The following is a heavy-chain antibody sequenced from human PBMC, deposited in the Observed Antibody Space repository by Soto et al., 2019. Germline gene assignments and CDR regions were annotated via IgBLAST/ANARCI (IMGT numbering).Heavy chain of an antibody. CDR2: IIPIFGTA. Sequence: ASVKVSCKASGGTFSSYAISWVRQAPGQGLEWMGGIIPIFGTANYAQKFQGRVTITADESTSTAYMELSSLRSEDTAVYYCARDYGDYMNHYGMDVWGQGTTVTVSS. D-gene: IGHD4-17*01. CDR3: ARDYGDYMNHYGMDV. V-gene: IGHV1-69*13. J-gene: IGHJ6*02. CDR1: GGTFSSYA.